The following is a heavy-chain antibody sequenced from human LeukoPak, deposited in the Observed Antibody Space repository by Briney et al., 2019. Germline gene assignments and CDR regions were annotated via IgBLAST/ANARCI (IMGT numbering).Heavy chain of an antibody. CDR1: GGTFSSYA. J-gene: IGHJ4*02. Sequence: SVKVSCKASGGTFSSYAISWVRQTPGQGLEWMGGIIPIFGTANYAQKFQGRVTITADESTSTAYMELSSLRSEDTAVYYCARHRVGQLYYFDYWGQGTLLTVSS. V-gene: IGHV1-69*13. D-gene: IGHD3-16*02. CDR2: IIPIFGTA. CDR3: ARHRVGQLYYFDY.